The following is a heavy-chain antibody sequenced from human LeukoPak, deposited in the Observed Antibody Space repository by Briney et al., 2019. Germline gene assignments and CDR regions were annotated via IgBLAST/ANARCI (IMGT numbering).Heavy chain of an antibody. CDR3: ARDSGTTGEVKFDP. D-gene: IGHD3-10*01. J-gene: IGHJ5*02. CDR2: LYDSGST. V-gene: IGHV4-4*07. CDR1: GASISNLY. Sequence: SETLSLTCTVSGASISNLYLSWIRQPAGKGLEWIGRLYDSGSTNYNPTLKSRVTMSVDTSTNQFFLKMTSVTAADTGVYSCARDSGTTGEVKFDPWGRGTLVTVSS.